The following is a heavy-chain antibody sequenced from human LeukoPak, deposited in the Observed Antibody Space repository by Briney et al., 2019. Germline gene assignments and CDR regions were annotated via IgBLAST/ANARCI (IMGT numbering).Heavy chain of an antibody. J-gene: IGHJ4*02. CDR2: IYYSGST. V-gene: IGHV4-61*01. CDR1: GGSVSSGSDY. D-gene: IGHD6-19*01. Sequence: SATLSLICTVSGGSVSSGSDYWSWLRGPPGNGLEWFGYIYYSGSTNYNPSLKGRVTISVDTSKNQFSLKLSSVTAADTAVYYCARALNGGWLYYFDYWGQGTLVTVSS. CDR3: ARALNGGWLYYFDY.